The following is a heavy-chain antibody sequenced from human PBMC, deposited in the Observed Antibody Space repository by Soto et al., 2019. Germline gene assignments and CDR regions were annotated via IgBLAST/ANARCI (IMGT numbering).Heavy chain of an antibody. Sequence: PGESLKISSEGSGYDFTSYWIGWVRQMPGKGLEWMGIIYPGDSETRYSPSFQGQVTISADKSISTAYLQWSSLKASDTAMYYCARGSPSYYYYYMDVWGKGATVTVSS. CDR3: ARGSPSYYYYYMDV. CDR1: GYDFTSYW. V-gene: IGHV5-51*01. D-gene: IGHD3-10*01. CDR2: IYPGDSET. J-gene: IGHJ6*03.